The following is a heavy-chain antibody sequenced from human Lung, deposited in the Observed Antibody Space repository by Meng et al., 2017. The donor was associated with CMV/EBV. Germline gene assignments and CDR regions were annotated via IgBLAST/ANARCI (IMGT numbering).Heavy chain of an antibody. Sequence: GGSXRLXCAASGFTFSSYGMHWVRQAPGKGLEWVAFIRYDGSNKYYADSVKGRFTISRDNSKNTLYLQMNSLGAEDTAVYYCASRYCSSTSCYNYFDYWGQGTLVTVSS. CDR1: GFTFSSYG. V-gene: IGHV3-30*02. D-gene: IGHD2-2*02. J-gene: IGHJ4*02. CDR2: IRYDGSNK. CDR3: ASRYCSSTSCYNYFDY.